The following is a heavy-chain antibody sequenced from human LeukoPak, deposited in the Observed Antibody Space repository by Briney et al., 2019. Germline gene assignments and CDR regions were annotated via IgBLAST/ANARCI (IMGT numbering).Heavy chain of an antibody. CDR3: ARVAVVASPSYGMDV. CDR1: GFTFSTYA. V-gene: IGHV3-23*01. CDR2: ISGFGGSA. J-gene: IGHJ6*02. Sequence: GGSLRLSCAASGFTFSTYAMSWVRQAPGKGLEWVSAISGFGGSAYYADSVKGRFTISRDNSKNTLYLQMNSLRAEDTAVYYCARVAVVASPSYGMDVWGQGTAVTVSS. D-gene: IGHD2-15*01.